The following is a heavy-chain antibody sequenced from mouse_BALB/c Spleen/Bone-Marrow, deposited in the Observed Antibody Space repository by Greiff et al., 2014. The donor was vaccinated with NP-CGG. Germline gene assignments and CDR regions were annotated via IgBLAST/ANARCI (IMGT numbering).Heavy chain of an antibody. V-gene: IGHV2-9*02. CDR3: SRITTATGAMDY. CDR1: GFSLTSYG. Sequence: VQLQQSGPGLVAPSQSLSITCTVSGFSLTSYGVHWVRQPPGKGLEWLGVIWADGSTNYNSALMSRLSISKDNSKSQVFLKMNSLQTVDTAMYYCSRITTATGAMDYWGQGTSVTVSS. D-gene: IGHD1-2*01. CDR2: IWADGST. J-gene: IGHJ4*01.